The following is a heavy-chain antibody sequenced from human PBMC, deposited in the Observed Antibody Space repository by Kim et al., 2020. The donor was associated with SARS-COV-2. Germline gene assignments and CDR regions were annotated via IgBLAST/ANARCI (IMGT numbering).Heavy chain of an antibody. D-gene: IGHD3-10*01. CDR1: GYNFITYA. Sequence: ASVKVSCKASGYNFITYAIHWVRQAPGQGLEWMGYNTGAIGKSTYSQDFQGRVTITKDTSANTDYMELGSLRSEDTAVYYCARSLYGSGGYFDYWGQGTL. J-gene: IGHJ4*02. CDR2: NTGAIGKS. V-gene: IGHV1-3*01. CDR3: ARSLYGSGGYFDY.